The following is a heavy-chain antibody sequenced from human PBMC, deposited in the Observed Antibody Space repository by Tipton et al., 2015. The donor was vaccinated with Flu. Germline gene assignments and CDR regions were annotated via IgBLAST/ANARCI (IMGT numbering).Heavy chain of an antibody. CDR3: ARAVGSSSSY. D-gene: IGHD6-6*01. Sequence: GSLRLSCAASGFTFSSFWMHWVRQAPGKGLEWVANIKQDGNEKYYVDSVKGRFTISRDNAKNSLYLQMNSLRVEDTAVYYCARAVGSSSSYWGRGTLVTVSS. CDR1: GFTFSSFW. CDR2: IKQDGNEK. V-gene: IGHV3-7*01. J-gene: IGHJ4*02.